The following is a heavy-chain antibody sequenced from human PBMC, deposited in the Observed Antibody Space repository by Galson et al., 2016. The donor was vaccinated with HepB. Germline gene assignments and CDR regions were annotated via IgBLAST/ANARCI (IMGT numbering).Heavy chain of an antibody. V-gene: IGHV3-23*01. D-gene: IGHD1-26*01. Sequence: SLRLSCAASGFTFSNYGMSWVRQAPGKGPEWVSAITGNGGSTFYADSVKGRFTISRDNSKNTLYLQMNSLRAEDTAVYYCGPEWDEGRKTSGTYEWGQGTLVTVSS. CDR3: GPEWDEGRKTSGTYE. CDR1: GFTFSNYG. CDR2: ITGNGGST. J-gene: IGHJ4*02.